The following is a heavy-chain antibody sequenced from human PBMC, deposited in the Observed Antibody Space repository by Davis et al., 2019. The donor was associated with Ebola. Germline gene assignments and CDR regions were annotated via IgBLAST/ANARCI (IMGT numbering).Heavy chain of an antibody. D-gene: IGHD4-17*01. CDR1: GFTFDDYA. CDR2: ISWNSGSI. J-gene: IGHJ4*02. CDR3: AKGYGFLLDY. V-gene: IGHV3-9*01. Sequence: SLKISCAASGFTFDDYAMHWVRQAPGKGLEWVSGISWNSGSIGYADSVKGRFTISRDNSKNTLYLQMNSLRAEDTAVYYCAKGYGFLLDYWGQGTLVTVSS.